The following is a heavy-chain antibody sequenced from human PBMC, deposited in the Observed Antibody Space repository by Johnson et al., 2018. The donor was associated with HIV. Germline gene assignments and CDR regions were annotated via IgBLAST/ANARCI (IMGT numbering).Heavy chain of an antibody. CDR2: ISYDGSNK. V-gene: IGHV3-30-3*01. CDR1: GFTFSSYA. Sequence: QVHLVESGGGVVQPGRSLRLSCAASGFTFSSYAMHWVRQAPGKGLEWVAVISYDGSNKYYADSVKGRFTISRDNSKNTLYLQMNSLRAEDTAVYYCAREGPSERAGFDIWGQGTMVSVSS. J-gene: IGHJ3*02. CDR3: AREGPSERAGFDI.